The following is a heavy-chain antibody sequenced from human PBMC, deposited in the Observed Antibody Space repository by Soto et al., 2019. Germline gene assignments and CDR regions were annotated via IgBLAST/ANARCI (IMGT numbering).Heavy chain of an antibody. D-gene: IGHD5-12*01. J-gene: IGHJ6*02. V-gene: IGHV4-31*03. CDR3: AREAVDIVADSYYYYYGMDV. CDR1: GGSISSGGYY. CDR2: IYYSGST. Sequence: SETLSLTCTVSGGSISSGGYYWSWIRQHPGKGLEWIGYIYYSGSTYYNPSLKSRVTISVDTSKNQFSLKLSSVTAADTAVYYCAREAVDIVADSYYYYYGMDVWGQGTTVTVSS.